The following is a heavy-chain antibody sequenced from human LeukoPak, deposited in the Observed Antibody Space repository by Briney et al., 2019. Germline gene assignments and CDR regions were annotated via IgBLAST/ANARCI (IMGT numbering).Heavy chain of an antibody. CDR2: IYTSGST. J-gene: IGHJ6*03. V-gene: IGHV4-4*09. Sequence: SETLSLTCTVPGGSISSYYWSWIRQPPGKGLEWIGYIYTSGSTNYNPSLKSRVTISVDTSKNQFSLKLSSVTAADTAVYYCARLSVDYYGSGSYPLYYYYYMDVWGKGTTVTVSS. CDR3: ARLSVDYYGSGSYPLYYYYYMDV. D-gene: IGHD3-10*01. CDR1: GGSISSYY.